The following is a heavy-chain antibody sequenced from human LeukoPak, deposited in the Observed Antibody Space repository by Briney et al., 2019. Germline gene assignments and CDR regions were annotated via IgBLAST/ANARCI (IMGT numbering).Heavy chain of an antibody. CDR1: GYTFTSYG. CDR2: ISAYNGNT. J-gene: IGHJ3*02. Sequence: ASVKVSCKASGYTFTSYGISWVRQAPGQGLEWMGWISAYNGNTNYAQKLQGRVTMTTDTPTSTAYMERRSLRSDDTAVYYCARDTSNGGYAFDIWGQGTMVTVSS. D-gene: IGHD4-11*01. CDR3: ARDTSNGGYAFDI. V-gene: IGHV1-18*01.